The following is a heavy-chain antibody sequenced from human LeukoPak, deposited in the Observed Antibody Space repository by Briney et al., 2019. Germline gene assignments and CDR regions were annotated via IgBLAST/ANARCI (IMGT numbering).Heavy chain of an antibody. Sequence: ASVKVPCKASGYTFTGYGISWVRQAPGQGLEWMGIINPSGGSTSYAQKFQGRVTMTRDTSTSTVYMELSSLRSEDTAVYYCARDGLVSGPLVLPDYWGQGTLVTVSS. J-gene: IGHJ4*02. CDR3: ARDGLVSGPLVLPDY. V-gene: IGHV1-46*01. D-gene: IGHD3/OR15-3a*01. CDR2: INPSGGST. CDR1: GYTFTGYG.